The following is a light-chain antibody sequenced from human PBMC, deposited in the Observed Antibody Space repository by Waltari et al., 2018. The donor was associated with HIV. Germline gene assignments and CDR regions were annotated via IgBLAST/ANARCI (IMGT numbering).Light chain of an antibody. CDR3: QQYGSSTYS. V-gene: IGKV3-20*01. CDR1: QSVSNKF. CDR2: GAS. J-gene: IGKJ2*03. Sequence: SPGTLSLSPGDRATLSCRASQSVSNKFLAWYQHKRGQAPRLLVYGASSRARGIPDRFSGSGSGTDFTLTISRLEPEDFAMYYCQQYGSSTYSFGQGTKLEIK.